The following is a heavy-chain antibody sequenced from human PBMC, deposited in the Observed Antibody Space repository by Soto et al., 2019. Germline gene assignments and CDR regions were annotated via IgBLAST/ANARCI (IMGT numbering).Heavy chain of an antibody. Sequence: PSETLSLTCAVSGGSFSGYYWSWIRQPPGKGLEWIWEINHSGSTNYNPSLKSRVTISVDTSKNQFSLKLSSVTAADTVVYYCARENCSGGSCYSNWFDPWGQGTLVTVSS. CDR2: INHSGST. J-gene: IGHJ5*02. CDR3: ARENCSGGSCYSNWFDP. D-gene: IGHD2-15*01. CDR1: GGSFSGYY. V-gene: IGHV4-34*01.